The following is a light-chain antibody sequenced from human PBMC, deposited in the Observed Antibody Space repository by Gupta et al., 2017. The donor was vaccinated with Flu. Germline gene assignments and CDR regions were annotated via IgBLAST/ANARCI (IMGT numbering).Light chain of an antibody. V-gene: IGLV6-57*03. CDR1: TGSIVSSY. Sequence: NFMLTLPHPVSESPGQTVTLSCTRSTGSIVSSYVQWYQQRPGSAPVSVIYEDNQSPSGVPDRCSASIDNSSNSASLTISRLKTEDKADYYCQSYDSSNVMFGGGTKLTVL. J-gene: IGLJ3*02. CDR3: QSYDSSNVM. CDR2: EDN.